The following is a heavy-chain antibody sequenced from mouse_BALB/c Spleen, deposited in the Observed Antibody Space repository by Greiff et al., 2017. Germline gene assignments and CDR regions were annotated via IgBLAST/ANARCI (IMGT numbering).Heavy chain of an antibody. CDR1: GYSITSGYY. CDR3: ARDERNYYAMDY. J-gene: IGHJ4*01. V-gene: IGHV3-6*02. CDR2: ISYDGSN. Sequence: EVKLMESGPGLVEPSQSLSLTCSVTGYSITSGYYWNWIRQFPGNKLEWMGYISYDGSNNYNPSLKNRISITRDTSKNQFFLKLNSVTTEDTATYYCARDERNYYAMDYWGQGTSVTVSS.